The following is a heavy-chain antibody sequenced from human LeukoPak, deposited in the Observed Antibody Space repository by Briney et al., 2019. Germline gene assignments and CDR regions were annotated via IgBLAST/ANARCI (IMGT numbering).Heavy chain of an antibody. V-gene: IGHV1-2*02. CDR3: ARAGTNLGDYDF. Sequence: GASVKVSCKASGYTFTGYYMHWVRQAPGQGLEWMGWINPNRGGTNYAQKFQGRVTMTRDTSISTAYMELSRLRSDDTAVYYCARAGTNLGDYDFWGQGTLVTVSS. D-gene: IGHD4-17*01. J-gene: IGHJ4*02. CDR2: INPNRGGT. CDR1: GYTFTGYY.